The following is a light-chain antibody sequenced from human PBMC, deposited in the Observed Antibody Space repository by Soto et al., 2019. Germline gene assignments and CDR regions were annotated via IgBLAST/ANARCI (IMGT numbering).Light chain of an antibody. J-gene: IGLJ3*02. V-gene: IGLV2-14*01. CDR2: AVT. CDR3: ASYTTSTTQV. CDR1: SSDVGKFDY. Sequence: QSALAQPASVSASPGQSITISCTGTSSDVGKFDYVSWYQHHPGKAPKLVISAVTRRSPGISDRFSGSKSGNTASLTISGLQAEDEADYYCASYTTSTTQVFGGGTKLTVL.